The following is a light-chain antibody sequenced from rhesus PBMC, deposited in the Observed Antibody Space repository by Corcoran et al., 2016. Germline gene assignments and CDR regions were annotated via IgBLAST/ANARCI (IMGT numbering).Light chain of an antibody. CDR1: QSISSW. CDR2: KTS. V-gene: IGKV1-22*01. J-gene: IGKJ1*01. CDR3: LQYNNSPWT. Sequence: DIQMTQSPSSLSASVGDTVTITCRASQSISSWLDWYQQKPGKAPKLLIYKTSRLQSWVPSRLSGNGSWTDFTLTIGSLQDEDFATYYCLQYNNSPWTFGQGTKVEIK.